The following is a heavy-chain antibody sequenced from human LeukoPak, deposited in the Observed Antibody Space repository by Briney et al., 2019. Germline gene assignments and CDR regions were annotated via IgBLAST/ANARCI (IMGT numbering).Heavy chain of an antibody. CDR3: AKDPPGVLAGYFDY. CDR2: ISGSGGST. J-gene: IGHJ4*02. Sequence: GGSLRLSCAASGFTFSSYAMSWVRKPPRKGLEWVSAISGSGGSTYYADSVKGRFTISRDNSKNTLYLQMNSLRAEDTAVYYCAKDPPGVLAGYFDYWGQGTLVTVSS. V-gene: IGHV3-23*01. CDR1: GFTFSSYA. D-gene: IGHD7-27*01.